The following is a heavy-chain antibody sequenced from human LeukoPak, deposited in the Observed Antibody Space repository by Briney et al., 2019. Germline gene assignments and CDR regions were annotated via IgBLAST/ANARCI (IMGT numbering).Heavy chain of an antibody. J-gene: IGHJ4*02. Sequence: SETLSLTCTVSGGSISSYCWSWIRQPPGKGLEWIGYIYYSGSTNYNPSLKSRVTISVDTSKNQFSLKLSSVTAADTAVYYCARGNSGSYYAFDYWGQGTLVTVSS. D-gene: IGHD1-26*01. CDR1: GGSISSYC. CDR2: IYYSGST. V-gene: IGHV4-59*01. CDR3: ARGNSGSYYAFDY.